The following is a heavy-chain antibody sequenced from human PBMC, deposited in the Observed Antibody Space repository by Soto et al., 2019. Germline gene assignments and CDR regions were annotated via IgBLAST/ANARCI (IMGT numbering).Heavy chain of an antibody. CDR3: ARDNWHSD. D-gene: IGHD1-1*01. CDR1: GFTFSNYW. J-gene: IGHJ4*02. CDR2: VKSDGSST. V-gene: IGHV3-74*01. Sequence: EAQLVESGGGLVQPGGSLRLSCAASGFTFSNYWMHWVRQGPGKGLVWVARVKSDGSSTSYADSVKGRFTISRDNAKNTLYLQMNSLRVEDTAVYYCARDNWHSDWGQGTLVTVSS.